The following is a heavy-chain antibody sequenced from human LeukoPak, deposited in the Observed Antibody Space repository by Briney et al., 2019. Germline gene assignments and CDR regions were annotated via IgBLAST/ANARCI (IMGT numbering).Heavy chain of an antibody. D-gene: IGHD3-10*01. Sequence: GASVKVSCRASGYTFTSHGFSWVRQAPGQGLEWIGWINGYNGNTNYAQNLQGRVTMTADSSTSTVHMELRSLRSDDTAVYYCAREAYGSGPFDYWGQGTLVSVSS. CDR1: GYTFTSHG. CDR3: AREAYGSGPFDY. J-gene: IGHJ4*02. V-gene: IGHV1-18*01. CDR2: INGYNGNT.